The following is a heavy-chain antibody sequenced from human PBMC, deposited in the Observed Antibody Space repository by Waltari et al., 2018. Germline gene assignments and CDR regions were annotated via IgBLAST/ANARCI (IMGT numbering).Heavy chain of an antibody. CDR3: ARDWDYYDSSGSGRLDAFDI. Sequence: QVQLVQSGAEVKKPGSSVKVSCKASGGTFSSYAIRWVRQAPGHGLEWMGGIIPIFGTANYAQKFQGRVTITADKSTSTAYMELSSLRSEDTAVYYCARDWDYYDSSGSGRLDAFDIWGQGTMVTVSS. D-gene: IGHD3-22*01. J-gene: IGHJ3*02. V-gene: IGHV1-69*14. CDR1: GGTFSSYA. CDR2: IIPIFGTA.